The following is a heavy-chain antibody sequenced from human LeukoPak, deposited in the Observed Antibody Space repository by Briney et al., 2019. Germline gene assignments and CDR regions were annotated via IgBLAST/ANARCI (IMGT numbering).Heavy chain of an antibody. Sequence: GASVKVSCKASGYTFTGYYMHWVRQAPGQGLEWMGLINPNSGGTNYAQKFQGRVTMTRDTSISTAYMELSRLRSDDTAVYYCASVYYGSGSYPRLYYYYGMDVWGQGTTVTVSS. CDR2: INPNSGGT. D-gene: IGHD3-10*01. J-gene: IGHJ6*02. V-gene: IGHV1-2*02. CDR3: ASVYYGSGSYPRLYYYYGMDV. CDR1: GYTFTGYY.